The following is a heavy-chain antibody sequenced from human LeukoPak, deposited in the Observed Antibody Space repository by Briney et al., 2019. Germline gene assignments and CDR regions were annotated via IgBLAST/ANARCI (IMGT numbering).Heavy chain of an antibody. D-gene: IGHD5-24*01. CDR3: ARDGNGYNSDDAFDI. J-gene: IGHJ3*02. Sequence: ASVKVSCKASGYTFTSYYMHWVRQAPGQGLEWMGLINPNGGRTNYAQKFQDRVTMTRDTSTGAVYMELSSLRPEDTAVYYCARDGNGYNSDDAFDIWGQGTMVTVSS. CDR1: GYTFTSYY. CDR2: INPNGGRT. V-gene: IGHV1-46*01.